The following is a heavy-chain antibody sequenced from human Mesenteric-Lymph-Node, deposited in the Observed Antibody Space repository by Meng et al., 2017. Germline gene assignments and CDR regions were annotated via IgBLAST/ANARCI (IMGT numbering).Heavy chain of an antibody. CDR3: ARDRKHYGERGWFDP. V-gene: IGHV4-30-4*01. Sequence: QGQLQESGPGLVRPSPTLSLSCTVSGGSISSGHYYWSWIRQPPGKGLEWIGYIYYSGSTYSNASLKSRVTISIDRSKNQFSLKLSSVTAADTAVYYCARDRKHYGERGWFDPWGQGTLVTVSS. J-gene: IGHJ5*02. CDR2: IYYSGST. D-gene: IGHD4-17*01. CDR1: GGSISSGHYY.